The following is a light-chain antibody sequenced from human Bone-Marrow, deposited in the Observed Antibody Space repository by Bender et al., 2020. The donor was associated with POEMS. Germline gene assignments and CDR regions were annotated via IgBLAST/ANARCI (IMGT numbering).Light chain of an antibody. CDR3: ASWDDSLTGRV. CDR1: SSDVGGYNY. CDR2: EVS. V-gene: IGLV2-14*01. J-gene: IGLJ3*02. Sequence: QSALTQPASVSGSPGQSITISCTGTSSDVGGYNYVSWYQQHSGKAPKLVIYEVSQRPSGVPDRFSGSKSGTSASLAISGLRPEDEADYYCASWDDSLTGRVFGGGTKLTVL.